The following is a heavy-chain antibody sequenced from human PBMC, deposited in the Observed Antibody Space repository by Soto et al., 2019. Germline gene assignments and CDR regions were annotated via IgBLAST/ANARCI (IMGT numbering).Heavy chain of an antibody. Sequence: PGGSLRLSCAASGFNFSCSAMHWVRQDSGKGLEWVGRIRSKANSYATAYAASVKGRFTISRDDSKNTAYLQMNSLKTEDTAVYYCTRRAEYYYDSSGYYGSDAFDIWGQGTMVTVSS. V-gene: IGHV3-73*01. CDR1: GFNFSCSA. CDR2: IRSKANSYAT. CDR3: TRRAEYYYDSSGYYGSDAFDI. D-gene: IGHD3-22*01. J-gene: IGHJ3*02.